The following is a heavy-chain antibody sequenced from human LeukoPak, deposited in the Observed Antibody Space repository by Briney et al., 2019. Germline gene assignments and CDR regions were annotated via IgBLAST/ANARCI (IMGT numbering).Heavy chain of an antibody. V-gene: IGHV1-18*01. CDR1: GYTFTSYG. Sequence: GASVKVSCKASGYTFTSYGISWVRQAPGQGLEWMGWISAYNGNTNYAQKLQGRVTMTTDTSTSTAYMELRSLRSDDTAVYYCARAMVRGVIVRSHWNFDLWGRGTLVTVSS. CDR2: ISAYNGNT. J-gene: IGHJ2*01. D-gene: IGHD3-10*01. CDR3: ARAMVRGVIVRSHWNFDL.